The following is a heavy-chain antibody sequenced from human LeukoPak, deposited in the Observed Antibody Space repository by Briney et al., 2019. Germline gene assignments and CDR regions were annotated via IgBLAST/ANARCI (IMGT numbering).Heavy chain of an antibody. CDR1: GFTFSSFS. Sequence: GGSLRLSCAASGFTFSSFSMIWVRQAPGKGLEWISYITGSSSSTYYADSEKGRFTISRDNAKNSLYLQMNSLRAEDTAVYYCARVIGSYGDSAYWGQGTLVTVSS. J-gene: IGHJ4*02. D-gene: IGHD4-17*01. V-gene: IGHV3-48*04. CDR2: ITGSSSST. CDR3: ARVIGSYGDSAY.